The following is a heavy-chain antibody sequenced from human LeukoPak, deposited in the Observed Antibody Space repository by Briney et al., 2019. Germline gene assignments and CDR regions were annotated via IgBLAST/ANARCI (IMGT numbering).Heavy chain of an antibody. CDR3: AREFSYYDTESWFDP. V-gene: IGHV1-46*01. Sequence: GASVKVSCKASGYAFTGYYMHWVRQAPGQGLEWMGIINPSGGSTSYAQKFQGRVTMTRDTSTSTVYMELSSLRSEDTAVYYCAREFSYYDTESWFDPWGQGTLVTVSS. CDR1: GYAFTGYY. J-gene: IGHJ5*02. CDR2: INPSGGST. D-gene: IGHD3-22*01.